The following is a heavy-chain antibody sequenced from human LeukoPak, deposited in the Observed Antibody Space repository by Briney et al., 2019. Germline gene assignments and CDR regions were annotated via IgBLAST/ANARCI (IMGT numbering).Heavy chain of an antibody. J-gene: IGHJ4*02. CDR3: ARDAHIVRGVNPLDY. CDR2: ISYDGSNK. V-gene: IGHV3-30*03. D-gene: IGHD3-10*01. CDR1: GFTFNSFG. Sequence: PGGSLRLSCAASGFTFNSFGMHWVRQAPGKGLEWVAVISYDGSNKYFADSVKGRFTISRDNAKNSLYLQMNSLRDEDTAVYYCARDAHIVRGVNPLDYWGQGTLVTVSS.